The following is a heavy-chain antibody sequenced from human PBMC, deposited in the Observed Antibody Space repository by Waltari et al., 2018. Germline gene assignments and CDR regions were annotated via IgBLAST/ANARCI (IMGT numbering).Heavy chain of an antibody. CDR2: IYYSGST. J-gene: IGHJ5*02. V-gene: IGHV4-39*07. CDR3: ARVTQYSGYDWDWFDP. D-gene: IGHD5-12*01. CDR1: GGSISSSSYY. Sequence: QLQLQESGPGLVKPSETLSLTCTVSGGSISSSSYYWGWIRQPPGKGLEWIGSIYYSGSTYYNPSLKSRVTISVDTSKNQFSLKLSSVTAADTAVYYCARVTQYSGYDWDWFDPWGQGTLVTVSS.